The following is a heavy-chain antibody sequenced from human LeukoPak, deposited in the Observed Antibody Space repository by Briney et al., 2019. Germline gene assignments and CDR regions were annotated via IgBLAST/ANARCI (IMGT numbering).Heavy chain of an antibody. CDR2: IIPIFGTA. D-gene: IGHD3-22*01. V-gene: IGHV1-69*05. CDR1: GGTFSSYA. Sequence: SVKVSRRASGGTFSSYAISWVRQAPGQGLEWMGGIIPIFGTANCAQKFQGRVTITTDESTSTAYMELSSLRSEDTAVYYCARTLTEYYYDSSGSADAFDIWGQGTMVTVSS. CDR3: ARTLTEYYYDSSGSADAFDI. J-gene: IGHJ3*02.